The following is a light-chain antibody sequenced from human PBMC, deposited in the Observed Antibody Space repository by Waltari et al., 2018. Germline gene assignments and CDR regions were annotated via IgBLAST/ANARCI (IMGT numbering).Light chain of an antibody. J-gene: IGLJ3*02. V-gene: IGLV1-47*01. CDR1: SSNLGSNF. CDR3: AAWDDSLSTWV. CDR2: RNN. Sequence: QSVLTQPPSASGPPGQRVAISCSGSSSNLGSNFVYWYQQPPGTAPELLIYRNNQRPSGVPVRISGSKSGTSASLAVSGLRSEDEADFYCAAWDDSLSTWVFGGGTKLTVL.